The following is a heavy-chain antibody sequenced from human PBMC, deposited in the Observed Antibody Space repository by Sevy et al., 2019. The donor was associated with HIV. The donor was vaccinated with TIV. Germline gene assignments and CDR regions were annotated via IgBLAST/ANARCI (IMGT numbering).Heavy chain of an antibody. V-gene: IGHV3-23*01. J-gene: IGHJ6*02. D-gene: IGHD6-6*01. CDR1: GFTFSSYV. CDR2: IRGRGAST. CDR3: AGSSSYYYGMDV. Sequence: GGSLRLSFAASGFTFSSYVMSWVRQAPIKGLEWVSAIRGRGASTYYADSVKGRFTISRDNSKNTLYLQMNSLRAEDTAVYYCAGSSSYYYGMDVWGQGTTVTVSS.